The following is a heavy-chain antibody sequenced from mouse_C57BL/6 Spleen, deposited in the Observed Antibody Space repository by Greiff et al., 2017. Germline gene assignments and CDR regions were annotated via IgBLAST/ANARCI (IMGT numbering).Heavy chain of an antibody. CDR1: GFTFSDYG. V-gene: IGHV5-17*01. J-gene: IGHJ1*03. CDR3: ARPGSREGYWYFDV. Sequence: EVKLVESGGGLVKPGGSLKLSCAASGFTFSDYGMHWVRQAPEKGLEWVAYISSGSSTIYYADTVKGRFTISRDNAKNTLFLQMTSLRSEDTAMYYCARPGSREGYWYFDVWGTGTTVTVSS. CDR2: ISSGSSTI.